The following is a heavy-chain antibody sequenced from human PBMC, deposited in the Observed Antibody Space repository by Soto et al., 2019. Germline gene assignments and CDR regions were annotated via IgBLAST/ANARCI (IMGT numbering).Heavy chain of an antibody. V-gene: IGHV4-59*08. CDR1: GDSISAYS. Sequence: SETLSLTCTVSGDSISAYSWSWVRQPPGKGLEWIGNIHYNGNTKYNPSLKSRVTMSVDTSKNQFSLNLSSVTAADTALYYCARQGFGELHGLVDVWGQGTTVTVSS. D-gene: IGHD3-10*01. J-gene: IGHJ6*02. CDR3: ARQGFGELHGLVDV. CDR2: IHYNGNT.